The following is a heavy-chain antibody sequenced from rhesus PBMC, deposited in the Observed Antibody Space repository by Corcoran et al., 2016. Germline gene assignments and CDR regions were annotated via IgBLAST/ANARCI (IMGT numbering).Heavy chain of an antibody. D-gene: IGHD6-31*01. CDR1: GFTFSDHY. Sequence: EVQLVESGGGLVQPGGSLRLSCAASGFTFSDHYMDWVRQAPGKGLEWVSSISGSSSSTYYPDSVKGRFTISRDNAKNTLYLQMNSPRAEDTAVYYCAREYSSGWYFDYWGQGVLVTVSS. CDR2: ISGSSSST. V-gene: IGHV3-37*01. J-gene: IGHJ4*01. CDR3: AREYSSGWYFDY.